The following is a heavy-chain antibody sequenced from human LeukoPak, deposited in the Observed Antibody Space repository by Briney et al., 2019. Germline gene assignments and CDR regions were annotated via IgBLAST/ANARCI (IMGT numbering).Heavy chain of an antibody. D-gene: IGHD4-17*01. V-gene: IGHV4-59*12. CDR3: AREYGDLDY. Sequence: SETLSLTCTISGGSISTYYWSWIRQPPGKGLEWIGYVYHSGSTNYNPSLKSRVTISVDTSNNQFSLKLTSVSAADTAVYYCAREYGDLDYWGQGTLVTVSS. CDR1: GGSISTYY. CDR2: VYHSGST. J-gene: IGHJ4*02.